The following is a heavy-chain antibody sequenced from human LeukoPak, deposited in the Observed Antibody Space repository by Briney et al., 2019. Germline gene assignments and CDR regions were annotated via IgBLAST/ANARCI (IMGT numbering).Heavy chain of an antibody. D-gene: IGHD1-26*01. CDR1: GFTFSSYG. Sequence: GGSLRLSCAASGFTFSSYGIHWVRQAPDKGLEWVTVVSSDGGTTYYTDSVKGRFTISRDSSKNTLYLQMNSLRAEDTAVYYCAGYSGNYYSHAFDIWGQGTMVTVSS. CDR2: VSSDGGTT. CDR3: AGYSGNYYSHAFDI. V-gene: IGHV3-33*08. J-gene: IGHJ3*02.